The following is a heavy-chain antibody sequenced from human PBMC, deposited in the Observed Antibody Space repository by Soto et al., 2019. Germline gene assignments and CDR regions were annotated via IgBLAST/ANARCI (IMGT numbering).Heavy chain of an antibody. Sequence: QVQLVESGGGVVQPGRSLRLSCAASGFTFSSYGMHWVRQAPGKGLEWVAVISYDGSNKYYADSVKGRFTISRDNYKNTLYLQMNSLRAEDTAVYYCAKDTMVAASTDFDYWDQGTLVTVSS. CDR2: ISYDGSNK. D-gene: IGHD2-15*01. CDR3: AKDTMVAASTDFDY. V-gene: IGHV3-30*18. CDR1: GFTFSSYG. J-gene: IGHJ4*02.